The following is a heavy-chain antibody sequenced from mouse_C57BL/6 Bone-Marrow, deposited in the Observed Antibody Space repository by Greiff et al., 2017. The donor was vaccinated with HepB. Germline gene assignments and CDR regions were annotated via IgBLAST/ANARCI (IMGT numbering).Heavy chain of an antibody. J-gene: IGHJ4*01. V-gene: IGHV1-69*01. D-gene: IGHD1-1*01. Sequence: QVQLQQPGAELVMPGASVKLSCKASGYTFTSYWMHWVKQRPGQGLEWIGEIDPSDSYTNYNQKFKGKSTLTVDKSSSTAYMQLSSLTSEDSAVYYCARCTTVVDRAMDYWGQGTSVTVSS. CDR1: GYTFTSYW. CDR2: IDPSDSYT. CDR3: ARCTTVVDRAMDY.